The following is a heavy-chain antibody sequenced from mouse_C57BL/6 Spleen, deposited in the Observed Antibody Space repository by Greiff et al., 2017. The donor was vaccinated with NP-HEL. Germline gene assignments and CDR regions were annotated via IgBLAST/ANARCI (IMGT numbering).Heavy chain of an antibody. Sequence: QVQLQQPGAELVMPGASVKLSCKASGYTFTSYWMHWVKQRPGQGLEWIGEIDPSDSYTNYNQKFKGKSTLTVDKSSSTAYMQLSSLTSEDSAVYYCARSVYYYGSSYDWYFEVWGTGTTVTVSS. D-gene: IGHD1-1*01. CDR2: IDPSDSYT. CDR1: GYTFTSYW. J-gene: IGHJ1*03. CDR3: ARSVYYYGSSYDWYFEV. V-gene: IGHV1-69*01.